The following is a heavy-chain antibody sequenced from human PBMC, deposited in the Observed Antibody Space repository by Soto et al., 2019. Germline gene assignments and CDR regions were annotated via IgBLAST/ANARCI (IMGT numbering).Heavy chain of an antibody. V-gene: IGHV4-31*03. CDR1: GGSISSGGYY. J-gene: IGHJ4*02. CDR2: IYYSGST. CDR3: ARGTWFGELSHFDY. Sequence: QVQLQESGPGLVKPSQTPLTCTVSGGSISSGGYYWSWIRQHPGKGLEWIGYIYYSGSTYYNPSLKSRVTISVDTSKNQFSLKLSSVTAADTAVYYCARGTWFGELSHFDYWGQGTLVTVSS. D-gene: IGHD3-10*01.